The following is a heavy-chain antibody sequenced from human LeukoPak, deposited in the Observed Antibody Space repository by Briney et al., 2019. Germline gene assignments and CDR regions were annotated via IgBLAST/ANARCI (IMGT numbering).Heavy chain of an antibody. CDR3: ARGRVRLEWLPTYFDY. CDR1: GGSISSSSYY. V-gene: IGHV4-39*07. Sequence: PSETLSLTCTVSGGSISSSSYYWGWIRQPPGKGLEWIGSIYYSGSTNYNPSLKSRVTISVDTSKNQFSLKLSSVTAADTAVYYCARGRVRLEWLPTYFDYWGQGTLVTVSS. J-gene: IGHJ4*02. D-gene: IGHD3-3*01. CDR2: IYYSGST.